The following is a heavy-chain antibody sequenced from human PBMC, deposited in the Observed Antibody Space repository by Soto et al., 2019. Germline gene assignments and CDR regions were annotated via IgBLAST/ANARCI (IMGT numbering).Heavy chain of an antibody. CDR3: TTATSPINWGAFDI. CDR1: GFTFSNAW. CDR2: IKSKTDGGTT. D-gene: IGHD7-27*01. V-gene: IGHV3-15*01. J-gene: IGHJ3*02. Sequence: GGSLRLSCAASGFTFSNAWMSWVRQAPGKGLEWVGRIKSKTDGGTTDYAAPVKGRFTISRDDSKNTLYLQMNSLKTEDTAVYYCTTATSPINWGAFDIWGQGTMVTVSS.